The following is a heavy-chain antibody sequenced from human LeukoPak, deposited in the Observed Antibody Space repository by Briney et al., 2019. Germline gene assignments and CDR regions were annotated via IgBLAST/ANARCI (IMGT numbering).Heavy chain of an antibody. CDR3: ARDPNGDYIGAFDM. V-gene: IGHV3-23*01. J-gene: IGHJ3*02. CDR2: IRGSYGGT. D-gene: IGHD4-17*01. CDR1: GFTFVNDS. Sequence: GGSLKLSCTLTGFTFVNDSMTWVSQAPGKVRGWVCSIRGSYGGTHYAGSVKGRFTISRDNSKNTLFLQMNSLRGEDTAIYYCARDPNGDYIGAFDMGGPGTMVTVSS.